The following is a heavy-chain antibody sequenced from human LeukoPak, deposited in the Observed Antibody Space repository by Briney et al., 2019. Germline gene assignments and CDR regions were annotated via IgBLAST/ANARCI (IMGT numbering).Heavy chain of an antibody. J-gene: IGHJ4*02. CDR2: NYYSGST. Sequence: SETLSLTCTVSGASISDYYWSWIRQPPGKGLEWIGYNYYSGSTNYNPSLKSGVTISLDTSKNQFSLNLSSVTAADTAVFYCARHYDSSGYYSFDYWGQGTLVTVSS. D-gene: IGHD3-22*01. CDR3: ARHYDSSGYYSFDY. V-gene: IGHV4-59*08. CDR1: GASISDYY.